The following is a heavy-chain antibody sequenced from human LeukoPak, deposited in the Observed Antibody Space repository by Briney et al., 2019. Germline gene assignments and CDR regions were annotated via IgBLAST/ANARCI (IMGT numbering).Heavy chain of an antibody. J-gene: IGHJ4*02. D-gene: IGHD3-3*01. Sequence: SVKVSCKASGGTFSSYAISWVRQAPGQGLEWMGRIIPIFGTANYAQKFQGRVTITTDESTSTAHMELSSLRSEDTAVYYCALDTIFGVVITGYNWGQGTLVTVSS. CDR3: ALDTIFGVVITGYN. V-gene: IGHV1-69*05. CDR2: IIPIFGTA. CDR1: GGTFSSYA.